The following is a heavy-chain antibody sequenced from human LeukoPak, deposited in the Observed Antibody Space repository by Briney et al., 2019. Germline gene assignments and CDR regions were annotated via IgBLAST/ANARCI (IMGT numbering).Heavy chain of an antibody. J-gene: IGHJ6*03. D-gene: IGHD6-13*01. CDR1: GGTFSSYA. CDR3: ATSSSWYRNYYYYYMDV. CDR2: INPIFGTA. V-gene: IGHV1-69*06. Sequence: SVKVSCTASGGTFSSYAISWVRQAPGQGLEWMGGINPIFGTANYAQKFQGRVTITADKSTSTAYMELSSLRSEDTAVYYCATSSSWYRNYYYYYMDVWGKGTTVTVSS.